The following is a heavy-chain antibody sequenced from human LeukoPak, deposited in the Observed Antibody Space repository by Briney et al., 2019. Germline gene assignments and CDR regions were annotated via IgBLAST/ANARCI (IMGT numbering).Heavy chain of an antibody. CDR3: ARGTYYYGSGAPSPAAFDI. D-gene: IGHD3-10*01. CDR1: GYTFTGYY. CDR2: INPNSGGT. Sequence: GASVKVSCKASGYTFTGYYMHWVRQAPGQGLEWMGWINPNSGGTNYAQKFQGRVTMTRDTSISTAYMELRSLRSDDTAVYYCARGTYYYGSGAPSPAAFDIWGQGTMVTVSS. J-gene: IGHJ3*02. V-gene: IGHV1-2*02.